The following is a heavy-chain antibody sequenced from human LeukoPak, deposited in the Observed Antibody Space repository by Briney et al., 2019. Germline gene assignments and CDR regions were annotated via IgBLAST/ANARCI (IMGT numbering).Heavy chain of an antibody. CDR3: ARETGGGSS. V-gene: IGHV3-72*01. D-gene: IGHD2-15*01. CDR1: GFTFSDYY. CDR2: SRTRGNSYTT. Sequence: GGSLRLSCAASGFTFSDYYMDWVRQAPGTGLEWVGRSRTRGNSYTTEYAASVQGRFTISRDDSKNSLYLQMNNLKSEDTAVYYCARETGGGSSWGQGTLVTVSS. J-gene: IGHJ5*02.